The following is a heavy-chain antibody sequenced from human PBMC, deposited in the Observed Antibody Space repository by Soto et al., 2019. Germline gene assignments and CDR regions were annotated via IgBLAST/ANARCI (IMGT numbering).Heavy chain of an antibody. J-gene: IGHJ3*02. CDR3: ARDTQYYYDSSGYDAFDI. D-gene: IGHD3-22*01. V-gene: IGHV4-61*01. Sequence: SETLSLTCTVSGGSVSGGSYYWSWIRQPPGKGLEWIGYIYYSGSTNYNPSLKSRVTISVDTSKNQFSLKLSSVTAADTAVYYCARDTQYYYDSSGYDAFDIWGQGTTVTVSS. CDR2: IYYSGST. CDR1: GGSVSGGSYY.